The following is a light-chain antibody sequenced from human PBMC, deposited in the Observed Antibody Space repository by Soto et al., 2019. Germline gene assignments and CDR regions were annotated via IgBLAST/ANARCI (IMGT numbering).Light chain of an antibody. V-gene: IGKV1-5*03. CDR2: KAS. J-gene: IGKJ3*01. CDR1: QSITGW. CDR3: QQLQRTPFN. Sequence: DIQMTQSPSTLAASVGDRVTSTCRASQSITGWLAWFQQKPGKAPKLLISKASNLESGVPSRFSGSGSGTEFTLTISSLQPEDFATYHCQQLQRTPFNCGPGTKGDIK.